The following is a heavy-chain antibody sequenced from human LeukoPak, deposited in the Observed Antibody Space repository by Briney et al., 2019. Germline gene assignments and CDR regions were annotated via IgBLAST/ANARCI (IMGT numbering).Heavy chain of an antibody. D-gene: IGHD3-22*01. CDR1: GYIFTSYA. CDR3: ARHPYYDSSGYYVY. Sequence: ASVKVSCKASGYIFTSYAISWVRQAPGQGLEWMGWISAYSGNTNYAQRFQGRVTMTTDTSTSTACMELRSLRSDDTAVYYCARHPYYDSSGYYVYWGQGTLVTVSS. J-gene: IGHJ4*02. V-gene: IGHV1-18*01. CDR2: ISAYSGNT.